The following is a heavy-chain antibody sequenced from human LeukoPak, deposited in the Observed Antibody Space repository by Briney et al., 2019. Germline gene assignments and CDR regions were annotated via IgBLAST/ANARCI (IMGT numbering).Heavy chain of an antibody. Sequence: GGPLRLSCAASGFTFSSYAMSWVRQAPGKGLEWVSAISGSGGSTYYADSVKGRFTISRDNSKNTLYLQMNSLRAEDTAVYYCAKEGDSSGYYSDAFDIWGQGTMVTVSS. D-gene: IGHD3-22*01. CDR1: GFTFSSYA. CDR2: ISGSGGST. J-gene: IGHJ3*02. CDR3: AKEGDSSGYYSDAFDI. V-gene: IGHV3-23*01.